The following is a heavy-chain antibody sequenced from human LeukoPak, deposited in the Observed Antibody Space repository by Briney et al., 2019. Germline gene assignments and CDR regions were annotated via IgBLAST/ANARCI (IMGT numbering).Heavy chain of an antibody. CDR2: ISSSSSYT. CDR1: GFMLSNSG. D-gene: IGHD3-9*01. CDR3: ARDLGDILTGYYTNPYFDY. J-gene: IGHJ4*02. V-gene: IGHV3-11*05. Sequence: GGSLRLSCAASGFMLSNSGMHWIRQAPGKGLEWVSYISSSSSYTNYADSVKGRFTISRDNAKNSLYLQMNSLRAEDTAVYYCARDLGDILTGYYTNPYFDYWGQGTLVTVSS.